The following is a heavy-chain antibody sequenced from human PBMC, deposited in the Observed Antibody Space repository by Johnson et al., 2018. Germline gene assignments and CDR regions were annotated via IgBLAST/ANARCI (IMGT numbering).Heavy chain of an antibody. CDR3: IPREFAVGTTAS. CDR2: IRSKTYNYAT. CDR1: GLTFSDFS. V-gene: IGHV3-73*02. Sequence: VELQECGGGLVQPGGSLKLSCVVSGLTFSDFSLHWVRQASGKGLEWVGRIRSKTYNYATVYGASVKGRFTLTRDDSKNTTFLQMNSLKTEDTAIYCCIPREFAVGTTASWGQGALVTVSS. D-gene: IGHD1-26*01. J-gene: IGHJ5*02.